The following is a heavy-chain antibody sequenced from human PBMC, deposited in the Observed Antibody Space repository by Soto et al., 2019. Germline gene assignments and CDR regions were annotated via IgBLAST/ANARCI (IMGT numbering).Heavy chain of an antibody. V-gene: IGHV3-23*01. Sequence: EVQLLESGGGLVQPGGSLRLSCAASGFTFSSYAMSWVRQAPGKGLEWVSAISGSGGSTYYADSVKGRFTISRDNSKNTLYLQMNSLRAEDTAVYYCAKDQEQQLVWGVYFDYWGQGTLVTVSS. CDR1: GFTFSSYA. J-gene: IGHJ4*02. CDR3: AKDQEQQLVWGVYFDY. D-gene: IGHD6-13*01. CDR2: ISGSGGST.